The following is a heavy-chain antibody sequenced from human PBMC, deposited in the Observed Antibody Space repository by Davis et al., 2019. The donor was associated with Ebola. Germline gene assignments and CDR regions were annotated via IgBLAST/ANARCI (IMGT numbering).Heavy chain of an antibody. Sequence: SETLSLTCTVSGGSLNSGGYYWAWIRQHPERGLEWMGSIYFGGSTHYNPSLKSRVTISVDTSKNQFSLKLSSVTAADTAVYYCARDLAEYYYGMDVWGQGTTVTVSS. J-gene: IGHJ6*02. CDR3: ARDLAEYYYGMDV. CDR2: IYFGGST. V-gene: IGHV4-31*03. CDR1: GGSLNSGGYY.